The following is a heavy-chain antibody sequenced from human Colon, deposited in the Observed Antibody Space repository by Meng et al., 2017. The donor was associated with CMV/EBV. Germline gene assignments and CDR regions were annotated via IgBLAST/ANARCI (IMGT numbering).Heavy chain of an antibody. CDR1: GFIFSNYD. CDR3: AKDLIEPEV. J-gene: IGHJ4*02. CDR2: TRYHGRET. D-gene: IGHD2/OR15-2a*01. V-gene: IGHV3-30*02. Sequence: LSLTCATSGFIFSNYDIHWVRQAPGKGLEWVACTRYHGRETYYADSVTGRFTISRDKSKNTVFLQMNSLRPEDTAVYYCAKDLIEPEVWGQGTLVTVSS.